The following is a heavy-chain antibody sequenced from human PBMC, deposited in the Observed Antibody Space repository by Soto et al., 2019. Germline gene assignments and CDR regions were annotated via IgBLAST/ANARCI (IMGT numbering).Heavy chain of an antibody. V-gene: IGHV3-30-3*01. CDR2: ISYDGSNK. J-gene: IGHJ4*02. CDR1: GFTFSSYA. CDR3: ARAHRRDGPPDFDY. Sequence: HPGGSLRLSCAASGFTFSSYAMHWVRQAPGKGLEWVAVISYDGSNKYYADSVKGRFTISRDNSKNTLYLQMNSLRAEDTAVYYCARAHRRDGPPDFDYWGQGTLVTVPS.